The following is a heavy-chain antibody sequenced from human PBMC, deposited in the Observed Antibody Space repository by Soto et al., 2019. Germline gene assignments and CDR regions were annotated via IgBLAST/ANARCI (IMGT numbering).Heavy chain of an antibody. CDR3: GRGSYKHWSHYYYYGMDV. CDR2: IIPVFATA. CDR1: RGTFRSDA. J-gene: IGHJ6*02. Sequence: APSVKVSCKASRGTFRSDALSWVRQAPGQGLEWMGGIIPVFATANYAQKFQDRVTITADKSTSTAYMELTSLRSEDTAVYYCGRGSYKHWSHYYYYGMDVWGQGTTVTVSS. D-gene: IGHD3-3*02. V-gene: IGHV1-69*06.